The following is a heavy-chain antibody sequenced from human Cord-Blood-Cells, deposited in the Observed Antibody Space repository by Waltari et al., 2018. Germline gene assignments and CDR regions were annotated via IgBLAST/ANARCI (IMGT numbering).Heavy chain of an antibody. Sequence: QVQLVQSGAEVKKPGSSVKVSCKASGGPFSSYAISWVRPAHGQGLEWMGGIIPIFGTANYAQKFQGRVTITADESTSTAYMELSSLRSEDTAVYYCAREALEYSSSGGAFDIWGQGTMVTVSS. CDR2: IIPIFGTA. CDR1: GGPFSSYA. D-gene: IGHD6-6*01. V-gene: IGHV1-69*12. J-gene: IGHJ3*02. CDR3: AREALEYSSSGGAFDI.